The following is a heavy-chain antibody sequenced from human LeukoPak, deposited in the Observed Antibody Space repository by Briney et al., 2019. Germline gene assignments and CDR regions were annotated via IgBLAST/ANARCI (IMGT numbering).Heavy chain of an antibody. D-gene: IGHD6-19*01. CDR1: GFTFSNYA. CDR3: AKWGGDSGAEQWLVLDY. Sequence: GGSLRLSCAASGFTFSNYAMGWVRQAPGKGLEWVSGIGGSGGMTYYADSVKGRFTISRDNSKNTLYLEMNSLRVEDTAIYYCAKWGGDSGAEQWLVLDYWGQGTLVTVSS. J-gene: IGHJ4*02. CDR2: IGGSGGMT. V-gene: IGHV3-23*01.